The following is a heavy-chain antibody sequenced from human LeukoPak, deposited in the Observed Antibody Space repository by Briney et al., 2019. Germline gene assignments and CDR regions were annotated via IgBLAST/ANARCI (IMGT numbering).Heavy chain of an antibody. CDR1: GGSIRNYY. V-gene: IGHV4-59*01. D-gene: IGHD6-19*01. Sequence: SETLSLTCTASGGSIRNYYWSWIRQPPGKRLEWIGYLYHSGNTNYNPSLKSRVSTSVDTSKNQFSLTLRSVTAADTAVYCCASILYSSGWHGSDLWGPGTQVTVSS. CDR3: ASILYSSGWHGSDL. CDR2: LYHSGNT. J-gene: IGHJ5*02.